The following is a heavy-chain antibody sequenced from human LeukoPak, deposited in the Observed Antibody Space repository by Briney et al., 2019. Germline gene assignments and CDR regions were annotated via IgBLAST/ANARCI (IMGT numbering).Heavy chain of an antibody. CDR1: GGSFSGYY. D-gene: IGHD6-13*01. V-gene: IGHV4-34*01. CDR3: ARGQVVAAAGTQYFQH. J-gene: IGHJ1*01. CDR2: INHSGST. Sequence: PSETLSLTCAVYGGSFSGYYWSWIRQPPGKGLEWIGEINHSGSTNYNPSLKSRVTISVDTSKNQFSLKLSSVTAADTAVYYCARGQVVAAAGTQYFQHWGQGTLVTVSS.